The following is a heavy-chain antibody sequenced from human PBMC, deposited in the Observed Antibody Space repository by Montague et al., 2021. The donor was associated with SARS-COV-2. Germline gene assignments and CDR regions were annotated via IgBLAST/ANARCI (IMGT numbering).Heavy chain of an antibody. V-gene: IGHV4-59*01. J-gene: IGHJ4*02. D-gene: IGHD1-1*01. CDR3: ARAQNTCFIANCVNYFEV. Sequence: SETLSLTCEVSGDSISSYYWSWIRQSPGKGLEWIGYVHYTGSTKYTPSLKTRVTLSLATPKNHFSLKLRSVTAADTAIYYCARAQNTCFIANCVNYFEVWGLGALVTVSS. CDR1: GDSISSYY. CDR2: VHYTGST.